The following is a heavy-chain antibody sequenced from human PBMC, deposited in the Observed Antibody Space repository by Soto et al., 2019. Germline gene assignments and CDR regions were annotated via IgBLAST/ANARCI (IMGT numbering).Heavy chain of an antibody. CDR2: ISGSGGST. CDR1: WFTLGEHS. CDR3: ATTGGYSAVPY. J-gene: IGHJ4*02. Sequence: PVGVPRLPYGASWFTLGEHSVSRVRQAPGKGLEWVSAISGSGGSTYYADSVKGRFTISRDNSKNTVYLQMNSLRAEDTAVYYCATTGGYSAVPYWGQGTLVTVS. D-gene: IGHD5-18*01. V-gene: IGHV3-23*01.